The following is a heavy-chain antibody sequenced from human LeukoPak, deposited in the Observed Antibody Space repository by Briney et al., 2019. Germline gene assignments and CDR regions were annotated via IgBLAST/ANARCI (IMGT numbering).Heavy chain of an antibody. V-gene: IGHV3-21*01. Sequence: SGGSLRLSCAASGFTFSSYSMNWVCQAPGKGLEWVSSISSSSSYIYYADSVKGRFTISRDNAKNSLYLQMNSLRAEDTAVYYCARAASERYFDWLLSYYGMDVWGQGTTVTVSS. CDR3: ARAASERYFDWLLSYYGMDV. CDR1: GFTFSSYS. CDR2: ISSSSSYI. D-gene: IGHD3-9*01. J-gene: IGHJ6*02.